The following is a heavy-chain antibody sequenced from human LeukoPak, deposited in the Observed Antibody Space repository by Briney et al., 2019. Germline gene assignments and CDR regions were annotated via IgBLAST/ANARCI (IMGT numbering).Heavy chain of an antibody. CDR1: GGTFSSYA. CDR3: AREVVAGNWFDP. D-gene: IGHD2-15*01. J-gene: IGHJ5*02. CDR2: ITPIFGTA. V-gene: IGHV1-69*13. Sequence: ASVKVSCKASGGTFSSYAISWVRQAPGQGLEWMGGITPIFGTANYAQKFQGRVTITADESTSTAYMELSSLRSEDTAVYYCAREVVAGNWFDPWGQGTLVTVSS.